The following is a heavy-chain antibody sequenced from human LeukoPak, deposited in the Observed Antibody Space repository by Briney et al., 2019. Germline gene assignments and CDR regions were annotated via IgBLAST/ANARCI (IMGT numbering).Heavy chain of an antibody. CDR2: IYYSGSA. CDR3: ARLDAFDI. J-gene: IGHJ3*02. V-gene: IGHV4-39*01. CDR1: GGSISSSSYY. Sequence: SETLSLTCTVSGGSISSSSYYWGWIRQPPGKGLEWIGSIYYSGSAYYNPSLKSRVTISVDTSKNQFSLKLSSVTAADTAVYYCARLDAFDIWGQGTMVTVSS.